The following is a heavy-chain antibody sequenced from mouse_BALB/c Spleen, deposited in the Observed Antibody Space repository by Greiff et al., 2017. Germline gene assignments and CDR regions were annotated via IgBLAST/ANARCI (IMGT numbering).Heavy chain of an antibody. D-gene: IGHD3-1*01. CDR2: IRSKSNNYAT. J-gene: IGHJ4*01. V-gene: IGHV10-3*03. CDR1: GFTFNTYA. Sequence: EVHLVESGGGLVQPKGSLKLSCAASGFTFNTYAMHWVCQAPGKGLEWVARIRSKSNNYATYYADSVKDRFTISRDDSQSMLYLQMNNLKTEDTAMYYCVRESGTGAMDYWGQGTSVTVSS. CDR3: VRESGTGAMDY.